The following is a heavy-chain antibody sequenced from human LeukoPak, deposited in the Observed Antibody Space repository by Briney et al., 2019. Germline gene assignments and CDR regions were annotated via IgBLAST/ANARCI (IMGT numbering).Heavy chain of an antibody. D-gene: IGHD1/OR15-1a*01. CDR1: GGTFSSYA. Sequence: SVKVSCKASGGTFSSYAISWVRQAPGQGLEWMGRIIPIFGTANYAQKFQGRVTITTDESTSTAYMELSSLRSEDTAVYCCATGPGYWNNDAFDIWGQGTMVTVSS. CDR2: IIPIFGTA. CDR3: ATGPGYWNNDAFDI. J-gene: IGHJ3*02. V-gene: IGHV1-69*05.